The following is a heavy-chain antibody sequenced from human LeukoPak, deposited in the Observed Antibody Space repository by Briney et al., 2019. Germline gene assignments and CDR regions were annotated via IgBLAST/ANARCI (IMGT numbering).Heavy chain of an antibody. Sequence: ASVKVSCKASGYTSTGYYMHRVRQTPGQGHECMRRINPNSGGTNYAQKFQGRVTMTRDTSTSTAYMELRSLRSDDTAVYYCARDRATSFGLSFDYWGQGTLVTVSS. D-gene: IGHD5-24*01. CDR2: INPNSGGT. CDR3: ARDRATSFGLSFDY. V-gene: IGHV1-2*02. CDR1: GYTSTGYY. J-gene: IGHJ4*02.